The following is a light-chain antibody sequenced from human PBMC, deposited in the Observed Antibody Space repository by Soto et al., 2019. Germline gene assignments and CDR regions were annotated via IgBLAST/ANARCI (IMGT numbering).Light chain of an antibody. V-gene: IGKV3-15*01. CDR2: GAS. Sequence: DTVMTQSPATLSVSPGERATVSCRASQSLSSNLAWYQQKPGQAPRLLIIGASERVTGIPARFSGSGSGTEFTLSISSLQSDDFAVYYCQQYGSSYTFGQGTKLEIK. CDR1: QSLSSN. J-gene: IGKJ2*01. CDR3: QQYGSSYT.